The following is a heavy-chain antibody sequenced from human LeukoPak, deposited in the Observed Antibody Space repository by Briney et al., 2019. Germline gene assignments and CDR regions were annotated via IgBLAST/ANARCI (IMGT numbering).Heavy chain of an antibody. D-gene: IGHD2-8*01. CDR2: INSNSGGT. V-gene: IGHV1-2*02. CDR1: GYTFTGYY. CDR3: ARVEVGCTNGVCLNGVVDY. J-gene: IGHJ4*02. Sequence: ASVKVSCKASGYTFTGYYMHWVRQAPGQGLEWMGWINSNSGGTNYAQKFQGRVTMTRDTSISTAYMELSRLRSDDTAVYYCARVEVGCTNGVCLNGVVDYWGQGTLVTVSS.